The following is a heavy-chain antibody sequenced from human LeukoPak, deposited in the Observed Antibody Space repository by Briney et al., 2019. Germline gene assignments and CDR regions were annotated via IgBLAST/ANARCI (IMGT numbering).Heavy chain of an antibody. J-gene: IGHJ4*02. Sequence: GGSLRLSCAAPGFTFSSYDMHWVRQATGKGLEWVSAIGTAGDTYYPGSVKGRFTISRENAKNSLYLQMNSLRAGDTAVYYCARASYGSGSYYTPYFDYWGQGTLVTVSS. D-gene: IGHD3-10*01. CDR3: ARASYGSGSYYTPYFDY. CDR1: GFTFSSYD. V-gene: IGHV3-13*01. CDR2: IGTAGDT.